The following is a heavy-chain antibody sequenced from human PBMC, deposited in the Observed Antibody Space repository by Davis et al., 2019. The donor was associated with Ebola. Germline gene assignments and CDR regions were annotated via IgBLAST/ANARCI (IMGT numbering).Heavy chain of an antibody. V-gene: IGHV3-23*01. CDR2: ISAGGRIL. CDR3: ARERYYGSGSYPDY. J-gene: IGHJ4*02. CDR1: GFTFITYA. Sequence: GESLKIPCSASGFTFITYAMSWVRQSPGKGLEWVSTISAGGRILSYTASVKGRFTISRDNATNSLYLQMNSLRDEDTAVYYCARERYYGSGSYPDYWGQGTLVTVSS. D-gene: IGHD3-10*01.